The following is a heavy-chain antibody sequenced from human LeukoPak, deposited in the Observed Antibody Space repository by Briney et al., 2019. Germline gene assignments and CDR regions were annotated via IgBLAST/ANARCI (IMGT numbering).Heavy chain of an antibody. CDR3: AKHFYGSGTQSMDV. CDR1: GGSISSYY. Sequence: SETLSLTCTVSGGSISSYYWSRVRQPPGKGLEWIGYISYSGSTNYNPSLKSRVTISIDTSKNQLSLKLSSVTAADTAVYYCAKHFYGSGTQSMDVWGQGTTVTVSS. CDR2: ISYSGST. D-gene: IGHD3-10*01. J-gene: IGHJ6*02. V-gene: IGHV4-59*08.